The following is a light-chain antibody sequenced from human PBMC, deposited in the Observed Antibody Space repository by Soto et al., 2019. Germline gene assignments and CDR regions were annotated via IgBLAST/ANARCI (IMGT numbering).Light chain of an antibody. CDR2: AAS. J-gene: IGKJ4*01. Sequence: DIQMTQSPSSLSASLGDRVTITCRASQSTSSYLNWYQQKPGKAPKLLIYAASSLQSGVPSRFSGSGSGTDFTLTISSLQPEDFATYYCQQSYSTPLTFGGGTKVDIK. CDR3: QQSYSTPLT. V-gene: IGKV1-39*01. CDR1: QSTSSY.